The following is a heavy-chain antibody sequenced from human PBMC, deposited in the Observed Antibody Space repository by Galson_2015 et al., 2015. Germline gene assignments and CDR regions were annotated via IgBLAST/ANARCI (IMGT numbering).Heavy chain of an antibody. CDR1: GYSFTPYW. V-gene: IGHV5-10-1*01. CDR3: ARFAYGDYVYYYMDV. J-gene: IGHJ6*03. Sequence: QSGAEVKKPGESLRISCQGSGYSFTPYWISWVRQMPGKGLEWIGRIAPSDSLTNYSPSFQGHVTISADKSINTAYLQWSSLRASDTAMYYCARFAYGDYVYYYMDVWGKGTTVTVSS. CDR2: IAPSDSLT. D-gene: IGHD4-17*01.